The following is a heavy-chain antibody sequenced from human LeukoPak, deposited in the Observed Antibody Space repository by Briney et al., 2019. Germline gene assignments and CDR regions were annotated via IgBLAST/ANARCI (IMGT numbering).Heavy chain of an antibody. CDR2: IYYSGST. CDR1: GGSISRSRYY. V-gene: IGHV4-39*01. D-gene: IGHD6-19*01. Sequence: SETLSLTCTVSGGSISRSRYYWGWIRQPPGKGLEWIGSIYYSGSTYYNPSLKSRVTISVDTSKNQFSLKLSSVTAADTAVYYCARSLAVGGDPFLLWGRVTIVTVSS. J-gene: IGHJ3*01. CDR3: ARSLAVGGDPFLL.